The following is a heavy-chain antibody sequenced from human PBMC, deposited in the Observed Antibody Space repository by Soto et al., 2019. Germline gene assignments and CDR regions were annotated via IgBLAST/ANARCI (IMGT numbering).Heavy chain of an antibody. CDR1: GFTFSSYS. Sequence: PGGSLRLSCAASGFTFSSYSMNWVRQAPGKGLEWVSSISSSSSYIYYADSVKGQFTISRDNAKNSLYLQMNSLRAEDTAVYYCARDSDCSSTSCEIDYWGQGTLVTVSS. J-gene: IGHJ4*02. D-gene: IGHD2-2*01. V-gene: IGHV3-21*01. CDR3: ARDSDCSSTSCEIDY. CDR2: ISSSSSYI.